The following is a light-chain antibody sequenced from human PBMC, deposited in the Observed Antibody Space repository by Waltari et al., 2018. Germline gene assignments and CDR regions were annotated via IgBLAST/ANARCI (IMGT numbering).Light chain of an antibody. V-gene: IGKV2-30*01. CDR1: QSLLYSDGYTY. CDR2: KVS. Sequence: DVVMTQSPLSLPVTLGQPASISCRSSQSLLYSDGYTYLSWFQQRPGQSPRRLIYKVSNRDPGVPDRFSGSGSGTDFTLKISRVEAEDVGVYYCMQGTHWPRTFGQGTKVEIK. CDR3: MQGTHWPRT. J-gene: IGKJ1*01.